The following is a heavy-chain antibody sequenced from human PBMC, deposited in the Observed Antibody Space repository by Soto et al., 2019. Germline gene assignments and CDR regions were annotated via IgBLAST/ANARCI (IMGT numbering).Heavy chain of an antibody. CDR1: VFTFSSYA. J-gene: IGHJ6*02. V-gene: IGHV3-30-3*01. Sequence: GALRLSCAASVFTFSSYAMHWVRQAPGKGLEWVAVISYDGSNKYYADSVKGRFTISRDNSKNTLYLQMNSLRAEDTAVYYCTTGTTDYYYYGMDVWGQGTTVTVSS. CDR2: ISYDGSNK. D-gene: IGHD1-7*01. CDR3: TTGTTDYYYYGMDV.